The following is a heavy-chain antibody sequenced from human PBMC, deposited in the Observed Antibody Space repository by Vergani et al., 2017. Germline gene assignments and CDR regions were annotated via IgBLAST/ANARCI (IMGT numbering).Heavy chain of an antibody. CDR2: IWYDGSNK. Sequence: VQLVESGGGVVQPGRSLRLSCAASGFTFSSYGMHWVRQAPGKGLEWVAVIWYDGSNKYYADSVKGRFTISRDNSKNTLYLQMNSLRAEDTAVYYCAREGLIAVAGTCFDYWGQGTLVTVAS. D-gene: IGHD6-19*01. V-gene: IGHV3-33*01. J-gene: IGHJ4*02. CDR3: AREGLIAVAGTCFDY. CDR1: GFTFSSYG.